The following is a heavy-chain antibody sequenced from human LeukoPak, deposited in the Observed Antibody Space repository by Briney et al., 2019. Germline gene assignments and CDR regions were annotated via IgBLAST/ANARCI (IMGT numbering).Heavy chain of an antibody. Sequence: PSQTLSLTCTVSGGSISSGGYNWSWIRQHPGKGLEWIGYIYYSGSTYYNPSLKSRVTISVDTSKNQFSLKLSSVTAADTAVYYCARDSSGYLTADYWGQGTLVTVSS. D-gene: IGHD3-22*01. J-gene: IGHJ4*02. CDR1: GGSISSGGYN. CDR3: ARDSSGYLTADY. CDR2: IYYSGST. V-gene: IGHV4-31*03.